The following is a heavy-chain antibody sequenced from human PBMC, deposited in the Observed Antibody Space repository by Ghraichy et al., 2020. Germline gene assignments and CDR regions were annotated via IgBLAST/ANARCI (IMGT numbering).Heavy chain of an antibody. Sequence: GGSLRLSCAASGFTFSSYSMNWVRQAPGKGLEWVSSISSSSSYIYYADSVKGRFTISRDNAKNSLYLQMNSLRAEDTAVYYCAIGSRVRGTKDYWGQGTLVTVSS. D-gene: IGHD3-10*01. CDR1: GFTFSSYS. V-gene: IGHV3-21*01. CDR2: ISSSSSYI. CDR3: AIGSRVRGTKDY. J-gene: IGHJ4*02.